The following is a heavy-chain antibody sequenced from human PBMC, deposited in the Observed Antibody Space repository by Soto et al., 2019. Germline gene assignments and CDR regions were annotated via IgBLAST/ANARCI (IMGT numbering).Heavy chain of an antibody. J-gene: IGHJ3*02. CDR2: IYYSGST. CDR3: AAYNSTLGTFDI. CDR1: GGSISSGGYY. Sequence: SETLSLTCTVSGGSISSGGYYWSWIRQHPGKGLEWIGYIYYSGSTYYNPSLKSRVTISVDTSKNQFSLKLSSVTAADTAVYYCAAYNSTLGTFDIWGQGTMVTVSS. V-gene: IGHV4-31*03. D-gene: IGHD6-13*01.